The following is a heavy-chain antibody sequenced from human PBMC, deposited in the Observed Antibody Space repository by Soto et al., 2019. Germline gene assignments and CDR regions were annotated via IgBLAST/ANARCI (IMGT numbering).Heavy chain of an antibody. V-gene: IGHV2-5*02. CDR1: GFSLSTDKVG. CDR3: AHAYGGRSLY. Sequence: SGPTLVNPTQTLTLTCTFSGFSLSTDKVGVGWIRQPPGKALDWLAVIYWDDSKTYSPSLKSRLTITKDTSKNQVVLTMTNMDPVDTATYYCAHAYGGRSLYWGQGTLVTGSS. D-gene: IGHD1-26*01. J-gene: IGHJ4*02. CDR2: IYWDDSK.